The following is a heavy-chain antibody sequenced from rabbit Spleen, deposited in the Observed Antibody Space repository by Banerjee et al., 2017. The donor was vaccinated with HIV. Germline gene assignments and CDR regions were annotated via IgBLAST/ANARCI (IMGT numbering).Heavy chain of an antibody. CDR1: GFSFSGDYV. D-gene: IGHD8-1*01. Sequence: QSLEESGGDLVKPGASLTLTCTASGFSFSGDYVMCWVRQAPGKGLEWIGCIITGSGRAHYASWVISRFTISKTSSTTVTLQMTSLTAADTATYFCARDTGSSFSSYGMDLWGQGTLVTVS. CDR3: ARDTGSSFSSYGMDL. CDR2: IITGSGRA. J-gene: IGHJ6*01. V-gene: IGHV1S40*01.